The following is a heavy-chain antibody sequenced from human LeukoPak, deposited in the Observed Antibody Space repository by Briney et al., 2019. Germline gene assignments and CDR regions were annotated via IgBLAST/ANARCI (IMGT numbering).Heavy chain of an antibody. Sequence: GGSLRLSCGASGFVFSSYEMNWVRQAPGKGLEWISYISSSGATIHYADSVKGRFTISRDNSKNTLYLQMNSLRAEDTAVYYCATLDQHGGFDYWGQGTLVTVSS. CDR1: GFVFSSYE. J-gene: IGHJ4*02. CDR2: ISSSGATI. CDR3: ATLDQHGGFDY. D-gene: IGHD2-2*01. V-gene: IGHV3-48*03.